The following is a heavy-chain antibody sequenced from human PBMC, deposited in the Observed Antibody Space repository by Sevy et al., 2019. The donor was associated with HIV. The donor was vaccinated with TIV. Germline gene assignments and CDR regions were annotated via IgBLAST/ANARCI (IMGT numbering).Heavy chain of an antibody. Sequence: GSLRLSCAASGFTVSNNYMSWVRQAPGKGLQWVSVIYSGDSTYYADSVKGRFTISRDNSKNTLYLQMNSLRAEDTAVYYCARAPSGYYFYYFDYWGQGTLVTVSS. CDR1: GFTVSNNY. CDR3: ARAPSGYYFYYFDY. V-gene: IGHV3-53*01. J-gene: IGHJ4*02. D-gene: IGHD3-22*01. CDR2: IYSGDST.